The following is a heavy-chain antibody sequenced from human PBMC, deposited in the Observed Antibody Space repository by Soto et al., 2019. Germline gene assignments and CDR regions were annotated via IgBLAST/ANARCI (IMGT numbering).Heavy chain of an antibody. CDR3: AKGRESSSSYRPFDY. CDR2: ISGGGVAT. CDR1: GFTFSSYA. J-gene: IGHJ4*02. Sequence: EVQVLESGGGLGQPGGSLRLSCAASGFTFSSYAMSWVRQAPGKGLEWVSAISGGGVATNYADSVKGRFTISRDNSKNTLYLQMNSLRAEDTAVYYCAKGRESSSSYRPFDYWGQGTMVTVSS. D-gene: IGHD3-22*01. V-gene: IGHV3-23*01.